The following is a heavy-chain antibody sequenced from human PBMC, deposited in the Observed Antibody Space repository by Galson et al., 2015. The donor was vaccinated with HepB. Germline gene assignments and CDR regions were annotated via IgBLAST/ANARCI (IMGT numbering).Heavy chain of an antibody. Sequence: SLRLSCAASGFTFSSYWMSWVRQAPGKGLEWVANIKQDGSEKYYVDSVKGRFTISRDNAKNSLYLQMNSLRAEDTAVYYCATYPTYYYYGMDVWGQGTTVTVSS. CDR2: IKQDGSEK. CDR3: ATYPTYYYYGMDV. J-gene: IGHJ6*02. CDR1: GFTFSSYW. V-gene: IGHV3-7*03. D-gene: IGHD2-2*01.